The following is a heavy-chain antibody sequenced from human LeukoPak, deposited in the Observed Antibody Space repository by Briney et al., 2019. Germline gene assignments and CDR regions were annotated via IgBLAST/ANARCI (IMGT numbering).Heavy chain of an antibody. Sequence: PSETLSLTCTVSGGSISSYYWSWIRQPPGKGLEWIGYIYYSGSTNYNPSLKSRVTISVDTSKNQFSLKLSSVTAADTAVYYCARRRRYCSGGSCSTDFDYWGQGTLVTVSS. CDR1: GGSISSYY. D-gene: IGHD2-15*01. V-gene: IGHV4-59*08. CDR2: IYYSGST. J-gene: IGHJ4*02. CDR3: ARRRRYCSGGSCSTDFDY.